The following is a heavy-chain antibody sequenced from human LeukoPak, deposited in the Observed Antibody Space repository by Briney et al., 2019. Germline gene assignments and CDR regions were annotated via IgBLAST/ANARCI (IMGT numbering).Heavy chain of an antibody. CDR2: INHRGST. D-gene: IGHD3-22*01. CDR1: GGSFSGYY. Sequence: SETLSLTCAVYGGSFSGYYWSWIRQPPGKGLEWIGEINHRGSTNYNPSLKSRVTISVDTSKNQFSLKLSSVTAADTAVYYCARHGVGGFTMIVVVITGLTGYFDCWGQGTLVTVSS. CDR3: ARHGVGGFTMIVVVITGLTGYFDC. J-gene: IGHJ4*02. V-gene: IGHV4-34*01.